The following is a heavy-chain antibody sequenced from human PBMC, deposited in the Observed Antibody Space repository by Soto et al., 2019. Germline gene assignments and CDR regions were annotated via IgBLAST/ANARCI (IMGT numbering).Heavy chain of an antibody. J-gene: IGHJ6*02. CDR2: IYYSGST. V-gene: IGHV4-39*01. CDR3: ASYGGNSLRYYGMDV. D-gene: IGHD4-17*01. CDR1: GGYISSRRSY. Sequence: SETLSLACTVAGGYISSRRSYWVWIRQTQGKGLEWIGSIYYSGSTYYCPSLQSRVTISVDTSQNQFSLKLSSVTAADTAVYYCASYGGNSLRYYGMDVWGQGTTVTVSS.